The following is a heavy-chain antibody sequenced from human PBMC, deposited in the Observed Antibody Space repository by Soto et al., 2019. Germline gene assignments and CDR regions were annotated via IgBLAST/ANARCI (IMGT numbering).Heavy chain of an antibody. CDR1: GGTFSSYA. CDR2: SIPIFGTA. V-gene: IGHV1-69*01. CDR3: ARDPRGGQHLGN. J-gene: IGHJ4*02. Sequence: QVQLVQSGAEVKKPGSSVKFSCKASGGTFSSYAISWVRQAPGQGLEWMGGSIPIFGTANYAQKFQGRVTITADESTSTAYMELSSLRSEDTAVYYCARDPRGGQHLGNWGQGTLVTVSS. D-gene: IGHD6-13*01.